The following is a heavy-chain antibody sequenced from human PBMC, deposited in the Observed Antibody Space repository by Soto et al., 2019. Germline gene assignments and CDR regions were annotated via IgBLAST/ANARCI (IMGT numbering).Heavy chain of an antibody. CDR2: IYYSGST. CDR3: ARRGSGSYSDY. J-gene: IGHJ4*02. D-gene: IGHD3-10*01. V-gene: IGHV4-39*01. CDR1: GGSISSSSYY. Sequence: SETLSLTCTVSGGSISSSSYYWGWIRQPPGKGLEWIGSIYYSGSTYYNPSLKSRVTMSVDTSKNQFSLKLSSVTAADTAVYYCARRGSGSYSDYWGQGTLVTVSS.